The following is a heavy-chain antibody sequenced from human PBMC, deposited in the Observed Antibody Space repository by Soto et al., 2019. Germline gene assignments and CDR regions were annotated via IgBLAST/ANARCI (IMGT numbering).Heavy chain of an antibody. CDR1: GGSISSYY. V-gene: IGHV4-4*07. J-gene: IGHJ3*02. CDR3: ASSQGSGWSTDAFDI. D-gene: IGHD6-19*01. CDR2: IYTSGST. Sequence: PSEALSVNCTVSGGSISSYYWSWIRQPAGKGLEWIGRIYTSGSTNYNPSLKSRVTMSVDTSKNQFSLKLSSVTAAGTAVYYCASSQGSGWSTDAFDIWGQGTMVTVSS.